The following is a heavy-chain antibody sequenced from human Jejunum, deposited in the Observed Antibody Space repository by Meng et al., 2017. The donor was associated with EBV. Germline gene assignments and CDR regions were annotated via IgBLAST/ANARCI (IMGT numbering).Heavy chain of an antibody. CDR3: ARASSERLLDY. CDR1: TDDNSSYEW. J-gene: IGHJ4*02. Sequence: QVQVQESAPGPVKPSGTLSLSCACSTDDNSSYEWWSWGRQPPGKGLGWLGAINQVGSTYYNPSLKSRVTISIDTSKRQFSLRLNSMTAADTAVYYCARASSERLLDYWGQGTLVTVSS. V-gene: IGHV4-4*02. D-gene: IGHD1-14*01. CDR2: INQVGST.